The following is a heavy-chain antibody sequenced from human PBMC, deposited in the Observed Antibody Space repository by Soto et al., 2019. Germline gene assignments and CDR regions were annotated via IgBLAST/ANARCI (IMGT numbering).Heavy chain of an antibody. Sequence: SLNLSCKASGGTFSIDAISWGLKATGQGLEWMGGIIPIFGTANYAQKFQGRVTITADKSTSTAYMELSSLRSEDTAVYYCARELTDXAMAQRVDYYYYYGMDVWGQGTTVTGSS. J-gene: IGHJ6*02. CDR2: IIPIFGTA. CDR3: ARELTDXAMAQRVDYYYYYGMDV. D-gene: IGHD5-18*01. CDR1: GGTFSIDA. V-gene: IGHV1-69*06.